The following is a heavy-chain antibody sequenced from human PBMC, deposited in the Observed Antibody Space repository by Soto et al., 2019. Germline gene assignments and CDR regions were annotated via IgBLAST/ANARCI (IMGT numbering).Heavy chain of an antibody. CDR3: ARDSYTRY. J-gene: IGHJ4*02. D-gene: IGHD4-4*01. CDR1: GCIVSTSY. Sequence: EVQLVESGGGLVQPGGSLRLSCAVSGCIVSTSYMSWVRQAPGKGLEWVSIIHNDGSTYYADSVRGRFTISRDDSKNTFYLQILSLRAEDTAVYYCARDSYTRYWGQGTLVTVSS. CDR2: IHNDGST. V-gene: IGHV3-66*01.